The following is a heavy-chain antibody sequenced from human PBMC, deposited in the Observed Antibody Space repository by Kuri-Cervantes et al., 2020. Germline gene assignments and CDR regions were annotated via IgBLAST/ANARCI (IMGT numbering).Heavy chain of an antibody. J-gene: IGHJ4*02. Sequence: SVKVSCKTSGSTFSNYGIGWVRQAPGEGLAWMGGIIPILGTTHYAQKFQDRVTFTADKSTTTAYMELSRLRSDDTAVYYCARSRDGYNRFLDYWGQGTLVTVSS. CDR1: GSTFSNYG. D-gene: IGHD5-24*01. CDR3: ARSRDGYNRFLDY. V-gene: IGHV1-69*10. CDR2: IIPILGTT.